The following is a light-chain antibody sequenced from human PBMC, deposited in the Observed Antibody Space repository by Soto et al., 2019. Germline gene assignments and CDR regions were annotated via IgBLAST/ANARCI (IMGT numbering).Light chain of an antibody. CDR1: QAINSN. J-gene: IGKJ4*01. CDR3: QQYKDWPSLT. V-gene: IGKV3-15*01. Sequence: EIVMTQSPATLSVSPGERATLSCRASQAINSNLAWYQQKPGQAPRLVIYSASTRATRIPARFSGSGSGTEFTLTITSLQSEDFAVYYCQQYKDWPSLTFGGGTRVEIK. CDR2: SAS.